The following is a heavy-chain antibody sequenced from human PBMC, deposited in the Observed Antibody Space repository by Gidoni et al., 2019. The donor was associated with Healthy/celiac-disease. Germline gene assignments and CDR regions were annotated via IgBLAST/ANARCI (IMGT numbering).Heavy chain of an antibody. CDR2: IYYSGRT. CDR1: GGSISRSSYY. J-gene: IGHJ3*02. V-gene: IGHV4-39*01. D-gene: IGHD2-8*01. CDR3: ARRKYDTSKDAFDI. Sequence: QLQLQESGPGLVKPSETLSLTCSVPGGSISRSSYYWGWIRQPPGKGLEWIGSIYYSGRTHYNPSLKSRVTISVDTSKNQFSLKLSSVTAADTAVYYCARRKYDTSKDAFDIWGQGTMVTVSS.